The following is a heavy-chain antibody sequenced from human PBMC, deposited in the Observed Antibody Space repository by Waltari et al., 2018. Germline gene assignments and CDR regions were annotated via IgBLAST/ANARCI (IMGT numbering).Heavy chain of an antibody. J-gene: IGHJ5*02. D-gene: IGHD3-3*01. CDR3: ARSHTIFGVVIRYNWFDP. V-gene: IGHV4-34*01. Sequence: QVQLQQWGAGLLKPSETLSLTCAVYGGSFSGYYWSWIRQPPGKGLEWIGEINHSGTTNYNPSLKSRVTISVDTSKNQFSLKLSSVTAADTAVYYCARSHTIFGVVIRYNWFDPWGQGTLVTVSS. CDR2: INHSGTT. CDR1: GGSFSGYY.